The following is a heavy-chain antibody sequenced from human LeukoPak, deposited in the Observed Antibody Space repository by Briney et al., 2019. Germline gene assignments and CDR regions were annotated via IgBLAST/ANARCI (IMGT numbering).Heavy chain of an antibody. Sequence: SETLSHTCIVSGGSISSGSSYWGWIRQPPGKGLEWIVSAYYSESTYYNPSLRSRATISVDTSNNQFSLKLNSLSAADTAVYYCARHGRTLSAILAFDHWGQGTLVTVSS. CDR3: ARHGRTLSAILAFDH. D-gene: IGHD1-14*01. V-gene: IGHV4-39*01. J-gene: IGHJ5*02. CDR1: GGSISSGSSY. CDR2: AYYSEST.